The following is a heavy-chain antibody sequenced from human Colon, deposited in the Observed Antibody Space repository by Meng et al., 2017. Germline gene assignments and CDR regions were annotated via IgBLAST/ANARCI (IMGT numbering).Heavy chain of an antibody. CDR3: GKREYISGLTY. V-gene: IGHV1-2*06. CDR2: INPKSGGT. J-gene: IGHJ4*02. D-gene: IGHD6-19*01. Sequence: QGQLWQSGAEGKKPGASVKVSCKASGYTFTDYYSRWVRQAPGQGLEWMGRINPKSGGTNSAQIFQGRVTMTRDTSISTVYMELTRLRSDDTALYYCGKREYISGLTYWGQGTLVTVSS. CDR1: GYTFTDYY.